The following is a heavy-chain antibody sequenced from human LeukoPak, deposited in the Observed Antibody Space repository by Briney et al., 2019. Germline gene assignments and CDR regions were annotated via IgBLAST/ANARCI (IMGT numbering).Heavy chain of an antibody. Sequence: SETLSLTCAVYGGSFSGYYWSWIRQPPGKGLEWIGEINHSGSTNYNPSLKSRVTISVDTSKNQFSLKLSSVTAADTAVYYCARPLTGGDAFDIWGQGTMVTVSS. CDR2: INHSGST. CDR3: ARPLTGGDAFDI. CDR1: GGSFSGYY. J-gene: IGHJ3*02. D-gene: IGHD3-16*01. V-gene: IGHV4-34*01.